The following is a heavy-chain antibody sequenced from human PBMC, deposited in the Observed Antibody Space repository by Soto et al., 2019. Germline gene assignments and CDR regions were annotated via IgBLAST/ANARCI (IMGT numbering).Heavy chain of an antibody. CDR2: ITGRGDST. CDR1: GFPFSDHA. D-gene: IGHD1-26*01. J-gene: IGHJ5*02. CDR3: AKDLYVQPPSGWFDP. Sequence: PGGSLRLSCAASGFPFSDHAMHWVRQTPGKGLGWVSAITGRGDSTYYADSVKGRFTISRDNSKSTLCLQMMSLRAEDTAVYYCAKDLYVQPPSGWFDPWGQGTVVTVSS. V-gene: IGHV3-23*01.